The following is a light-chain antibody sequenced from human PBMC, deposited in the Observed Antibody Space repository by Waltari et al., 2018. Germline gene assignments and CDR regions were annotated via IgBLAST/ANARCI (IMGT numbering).Light chain of an antibody. CDR2: NVS. J-gene: IGLJ3*02. V-gene: IGLV2-14*03. CDR1: SSEVGGYNY. Sequence: QSALTQPASVSGSPGQSITISCTGTSSEVGGYNYVSWYQHHPGKAPKRMIYNVSNLPSGVANRVSDSKSGNTASLPISGLQAEDEADYFCCSYTSSRTWVFGGGTKVTVL. CDR3: CSYTSSRTWV.